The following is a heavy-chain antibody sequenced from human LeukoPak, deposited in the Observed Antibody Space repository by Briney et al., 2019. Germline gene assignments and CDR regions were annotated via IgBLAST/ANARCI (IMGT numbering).Heavy chain of an antibody. D-gene: IGHD4-23*01. CDR1: GYSISSGYY. J-gene: IGHJ4*02. CDR3: AREADYGGREFDY. V-gene: IGHV4-38-2*02. CDR2: IYHSGST. Sequence: SETLSLTCTVSGYSISSGYYWGWIRQPPRKGLEGIGSIYHSGSTYYNPSLKSRVTMSVDTSKNQFSLKLSSVTAADTAVYYCAREADYGGREFDYWGQGTLVTVSS.